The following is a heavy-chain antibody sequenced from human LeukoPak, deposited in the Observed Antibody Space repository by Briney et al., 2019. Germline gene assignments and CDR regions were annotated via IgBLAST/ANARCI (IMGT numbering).Heavy chain of an antibody. V-gene: IGHV1-69*05. CDR2: IXXIFGTA. J-gene: IGHJ4*02. CDR3: ARSTSYDFWSGYFYYFDY. Sequence: GIXXIFGTANYAQKFQGRVTITTDESTSTAYMELSSLRSEDTAVYYCARSTSYDFWSGYFYYFDYWGQGTLVTVSS. D-gene: IGHD3-3*01.